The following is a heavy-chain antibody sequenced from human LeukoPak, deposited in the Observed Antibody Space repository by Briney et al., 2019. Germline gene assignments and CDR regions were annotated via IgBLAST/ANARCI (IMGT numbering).Heavy chain of an antibody. Sequence: SETLSLTCTVSGGSISSSSYYWGWIRQPPGKGLEWIGSIYYSGSTYYNPSLKSRVTISVDTSKNQFSLKLSSVTAADTAVYYCARDQIAAAGTLNYFDYWGQGTLVTVSS. CDR3: ARDQIAAAGTLNYFDY. J-gene: IGHJ4*02. CDR1: GGSISSSSYY. V-gene: IGHV4-39*07. D-gene: IGHD6-13*01. CDR2: IYYSGST.